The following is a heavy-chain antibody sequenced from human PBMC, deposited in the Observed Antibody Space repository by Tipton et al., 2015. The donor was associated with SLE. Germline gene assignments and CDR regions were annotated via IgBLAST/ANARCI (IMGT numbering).Heavy chain of an antibody. CDR1: GFTFSSFA. D-gene: IGHD3-16*01. J-gene: IGHJ6*02. Sequence: SLRLSCAASGFTFSSFAMNWVRQAPGKGLEWLTFIRPDGSHESYGDSVKGRFTISRDTSKNTLFLQMKSLRVDDTGVYYCAKDFTNYGMDVWGQGTTVTVSS. V-gene: IGHV3-30*02. CDR2: IRPDGSHE. CDR3: AKDFTNYGMDV.